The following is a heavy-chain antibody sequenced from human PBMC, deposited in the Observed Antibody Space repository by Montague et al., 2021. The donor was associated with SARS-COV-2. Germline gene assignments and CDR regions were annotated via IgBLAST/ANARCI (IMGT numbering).Heavy chain of an antibody. CDR2: ISYDGSNK. V-gene: IGHV3-30-3*01. J-gene: IGHJ6*02. Sequence: SRSLSCAASGFTFSSYAMHWVRQAPGKGLEWVAVISYDGSNKYYADSVKGRFTISRDNSKNTLYLQMNSLRAEDTAVYYCARVLGGYYGMDVWGQGTTVTVSS. CDR3: ARVLGGYYGMDV. D-gene: IGHD2/OR15-2a*01. CDR1: GFTFSSYA.